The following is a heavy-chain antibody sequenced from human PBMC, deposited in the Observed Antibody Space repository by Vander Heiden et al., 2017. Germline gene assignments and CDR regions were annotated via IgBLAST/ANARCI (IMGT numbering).Heavy chain of an antibody. J-gene: IGHJ4*02. CDR2: ISGSGDST. V-gene: IGHV3-23*01. D-gene: IGHD6-13*01. CDR1: GFTFSSHG. Sequence: EVQLLASGGGLVQPGGSLRLSWKASGFTFSSHGLSWVRQAPGKGLDWVSGISGSGDSTYYADSVKGRFTISRDNSKNTLYLQMNSLRAEDTAVYYCAKDHTSSWYYFDYWGQGALVAVSS. CDR3: AKDHTSSWYYFDY.